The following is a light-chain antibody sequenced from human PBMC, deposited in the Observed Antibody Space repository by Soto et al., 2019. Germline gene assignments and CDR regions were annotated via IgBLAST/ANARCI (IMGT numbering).Light chain of an antibody. Sequence: DIVLTQSPGTLSLSPGERATLSCRASQSVSSSYLAWYQQKPGQAPRLLIYGASSRATGIPDRFSGSGSGTDFTLNISRLEPEDGEVYYCKQYGSSPPITFGQGKRLEIK. V-gene: IGKV3-20*01. CDR2: GAS. CDR3: KQYGSSPPIT. CDR1: QSVSSSY. J-gene: IGKJ5*01.